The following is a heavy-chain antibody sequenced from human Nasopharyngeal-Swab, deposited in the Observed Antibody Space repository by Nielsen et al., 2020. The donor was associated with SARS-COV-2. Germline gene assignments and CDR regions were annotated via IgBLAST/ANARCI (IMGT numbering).Heavy chain of an antibody. CDR1: GYTFTSYY. CDR2: INPSGGST. Sequence: ASVKVSCKASGYTFTSYYMHWVRQAPGQGLEWMGIINPSGGSTSYAQKFQGRVTMTRDTSTSTVYMELSSLRSEDTAVYYCARGSLRFLEWPYYYYYMDVWGKGTTVTVSS. D-gene: IGHD3-3*01. CDR3: ARGSLRFLEWPYYYYYMDV. J-gene: IGHJ6*03. V-gene: IGHV1-46*01.